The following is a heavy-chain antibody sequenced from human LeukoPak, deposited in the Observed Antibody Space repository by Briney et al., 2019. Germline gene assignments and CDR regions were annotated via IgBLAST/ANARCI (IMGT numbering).Heavy chain of an antibody. D-gene: IGHD5-24*01. V-gene: IGHV3-72*01. J-gene: IGHJ4*02. CDR3: AREGYRARNFDY. CDR1: GCTFSDHF. CDR2: TKNKANSYIS. Sequence: PGGSLRLSCAASGCTFSDHFIDWVRQAPGKGLEWVGRTKNKANSYISEYAASVKGRFTISRDDSKNSLYLQMNSLNTVDTAVYYCAREGYRARNFDYWGQGTLVTVSS.